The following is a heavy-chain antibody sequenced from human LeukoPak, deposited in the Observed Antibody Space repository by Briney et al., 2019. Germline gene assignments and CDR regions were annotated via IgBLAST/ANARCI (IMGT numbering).Heavy chain of an antibody. CDR3: AKFTRGKVVGAFDI. J-gene: IGHJ3*02. V-gene: IGHV1-24*01. Sequence: ASVKVSCKVSGYTLTELSMHWVRQAPGKGLEWMGGFDTEDGETIYAQKFQGRVTMTEDTSTDTAYMELSSLRSEDTAVYYCAKFTRGKVVGAFDIWGQGTMVTVSS. CDR1: GYTLTELS. CDR2: FDTEDGET. D-gene: IGHD2-21*01.